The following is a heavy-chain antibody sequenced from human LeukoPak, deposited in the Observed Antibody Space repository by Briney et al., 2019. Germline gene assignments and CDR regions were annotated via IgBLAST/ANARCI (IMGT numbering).Heavy chain of an antibody. V-gene: IGHV1-24*01. Sequence: ASVNVSCKVSGYTLTELSMHWVRQAPGKGLEWMGGFHPEDGETIYAQKFQGRVTMTEHTSTDTAHMELRSLRSEDTAVYYCTTGKIYCSTPSCSDDYWGQGTLVTVSS. CDR3: TTGKIYCSTPSCSDDY. D-gene: IGHD2-2*01. CDR1: GYTLTELS. J-gene: IGHJ4*02. CDR2: FHPEDGET.